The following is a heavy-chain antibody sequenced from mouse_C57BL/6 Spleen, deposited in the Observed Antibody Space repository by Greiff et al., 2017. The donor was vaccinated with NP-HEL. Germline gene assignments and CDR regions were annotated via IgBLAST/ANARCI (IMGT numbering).Heavy chain of an antibody. CDR3: TSLITTVVARNYYAMDY. V-gene: IGHV5-9-1*02. CDR2: ISSGGDYI. Sequence: EVKLVESGEGLVKPGGSLKLSCAASGFTFSSYAMSWVRQTPEKRLEWVAYISSGGDYIYYADTVKGRFTISRDNARNTLYLQMSSLKSEDTAMYYCTSLITTVVARNYYAMDYWGQGTSVTVSS. J-gene: IGHJ4*01. CDR1: GFTFSSYA. D-gene: IGHD1-1*01.